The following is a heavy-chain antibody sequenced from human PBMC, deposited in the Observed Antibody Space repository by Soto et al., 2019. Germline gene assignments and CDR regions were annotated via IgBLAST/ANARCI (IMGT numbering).Heavy chain of an antibody. J-gene: IGHJ4*01. D-gene: IGHD1-26*01. V-gene: IGHV3-23*01. Sequence: GGSLRLSCAASGFTFSSYAMSWVRQAPGKGLEWVSAISGSGGSTYYADSVKGRFTISRDNSKNTLYLQMNSLRAEDTAVYYCAKDRPECELLLSSLDYWGHGTLVTVSS. CDR2: ISGSGGST. CDR1: GFTFSSYA. CDR3: AKDRPECELLLSSLDY.